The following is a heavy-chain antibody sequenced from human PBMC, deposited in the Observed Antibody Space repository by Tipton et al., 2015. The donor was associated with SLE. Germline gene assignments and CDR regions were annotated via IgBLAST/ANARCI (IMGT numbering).Heavy chain of an antibody. CDR3: AKGSVVGATLDYGMDV. D-gene: IGHD1-26*01. Sequence: SLRLSCAASGFTFSSYAMSWVRQAPGKGLEWASAISGSGGSTYYADSVKGRFTISRDNSKNTLYLQMNSLRAEDTAVYYCAKGSVVGATLDYGMDVWGQGTTVTVSS. J-gene: IGHJ6*02. CDR2: ISGSGGST. V-gene: IGHV3-23*01. CDR1: GFTFSSYA.